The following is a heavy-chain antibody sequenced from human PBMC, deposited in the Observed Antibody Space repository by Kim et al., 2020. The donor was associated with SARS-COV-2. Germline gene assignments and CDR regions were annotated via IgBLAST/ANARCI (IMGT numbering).Heavy chain of an antibody. Sequence: SETLSLMCAVSGGSISRNNHYWVWIPRAPGQGLEWIGGISYSGKAYYNPSIKSRITMSVDTSKSQFFLRLGSVAAAATAVYFCTRHSGFQYLYWY. CDR2: ISYSGKA. J-gene: IGHJ2*01. D-gene: IGHD2-2*02. CDR3: TRHSGFQYLYWY. V-gene: IGHV4-39*01. CDR1: GGSISRNNHY.